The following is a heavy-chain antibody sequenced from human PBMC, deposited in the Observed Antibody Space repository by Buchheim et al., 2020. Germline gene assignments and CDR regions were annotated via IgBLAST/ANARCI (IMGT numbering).Heavy chain of an antibody. CDR2: ISSSGSTI. CDR1: GFTFSSYE. V-gene: IGHV3-48*03. J-gene: IGHJ4*02. Sequence: EVQLVESGGGLVQPGGSLRLSCAASGFTFSSYEMNWVRQAPGKGLEWVSYISSSGSTIYYADSVKGRFTISSDNAKNSPYLQMNSLRAEDTAVYYCAREEVTGSTSHFDYWGQGTL. D-gene: IGHD1-7*01. CDR3: AREEVTGSTSHFDY.